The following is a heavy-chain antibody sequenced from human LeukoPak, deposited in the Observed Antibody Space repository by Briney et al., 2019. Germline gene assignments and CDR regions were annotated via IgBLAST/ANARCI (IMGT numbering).Heavy chain of an antibody. CDR3: ASTYSNPALKSRVTIYVDTSKNQFSLKLSSVTAADTDVSYCARDLNYDILTGYDNWFDP. CDR1: GCSIRNYY. J-gene: IGHJ5*02. Sequence: SETLSLTCTVSGCSIRNYYWSWIRQPPGKGLEWIGSIYYSGRTYYNPALERRVIISVDTSNTDFLQKMSSRTAAEAALYYCASTYSNPALKSRVTIYVDTSKNQFSLKLSSVTAADTDVSYCARDLNYDILTGYDNWFDPWGQGTLVTVSS. D-gene: IGHD1-14*01. CDR2: IYYSGRT. V-gene: IGHV4-59*04.